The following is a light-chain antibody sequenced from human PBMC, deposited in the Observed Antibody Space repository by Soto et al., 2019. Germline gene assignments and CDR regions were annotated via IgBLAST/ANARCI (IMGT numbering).Light chain of an antibody. CDR3: CSYAGSSIPYV. CDR2: EVS. CDR1: SSDVGSYNL. Sequence: QSALTQPASVYGSPGQSITISCTGTSSDVGSYNLVSWYQQHPGKAPKLMIYEVSKRPSGVSNRFSGSKSGNTASLTISGLQAEDEADYYCCSYAGSSIPYVFGTGTKVTVL. J-gene: IGLJ1*01. V-gene: IGLV2-23*02.